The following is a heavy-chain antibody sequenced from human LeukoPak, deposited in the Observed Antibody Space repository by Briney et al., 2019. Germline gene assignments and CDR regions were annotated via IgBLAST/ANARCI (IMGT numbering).Heavy chain of an antibody. CDR3: ARREAYDYVWGSYRARGSSFDY. Sequence: SETLSLTCTVSGGSISSYYWSWIRQPPGKGLEWIGYIYYSGSTNYNPSLKSRVTISVDTSKNQFSLKLSSVTAADTAVYYCARREAYDYVWGSYRARGSSFDYWGQGTLVTVSS. CDR1: GGSISSYY. J-gene: IGHJ4*02. V-gene: IGHV4-59*12. CDR2: IYYSGST. D-gene: IGHD3-16*02.